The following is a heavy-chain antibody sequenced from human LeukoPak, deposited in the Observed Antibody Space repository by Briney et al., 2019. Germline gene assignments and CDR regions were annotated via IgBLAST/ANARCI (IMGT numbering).Heavy chain of an antibody. J-gene: IGHJ5*02. D-gene: IGHD1-26*01. CDR3: ARGHSHLVGARRNWFDP. CDR1: GYTFTSYD. CDR2: MNPNSGNT. Sequence: GASVKVSCKASGYTFTSYDINWVRQATGQGLEWMGWMNPNSGNTGYAQKFQGRVTMTRNTSISTAYMELCSLRSEDTAVYYCARGHSHLVGARRNWFDPWGQGTLVTVSS. V-gene: IGHV1-8*01.